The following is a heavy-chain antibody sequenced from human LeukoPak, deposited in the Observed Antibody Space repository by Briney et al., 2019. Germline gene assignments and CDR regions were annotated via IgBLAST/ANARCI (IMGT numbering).Heavy chain of an antibody. D-gene: IGHD3-22*01. CDR1: GFTVSSNY. Sequence: PGGSLRLSCAASGFTVSSNYMSWVRQAPGKGLEWVSVIYSGGSTYYADSVKGRFTISRDNSKNTLYLQMNSLRAEDTAVYYCARGHYYDSSGYYPSYWGQGTLVTVSS. V-gene: IGHV3-53*01. CDR2: IYSGGST. J-gene: IGHJ4*02. CDR3: ARGHYYDSSGYYPSY.